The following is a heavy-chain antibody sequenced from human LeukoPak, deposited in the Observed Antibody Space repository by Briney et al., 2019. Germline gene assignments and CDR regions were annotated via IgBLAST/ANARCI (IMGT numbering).Heavy chain of an antibody. Sequence: ASVTVSCMPSGYTFTGYFMHWVRQAPGQGLEWMGWINPNDGGTNYAQKFQRRVTMTRDTSISTAYMELTRLRSDDTAVYYCASHPPSTVTNWYNWFDPWGQGTLVTVSS. V-gene: IGHV1-2*02. CDR1: GYTFTGYF. CDR2: INPNDGGT. J-gene: IGHJ5*02. D-gene: IGHD4-17*01. CDR3: ASHPPSTVTNWYNWFDP.